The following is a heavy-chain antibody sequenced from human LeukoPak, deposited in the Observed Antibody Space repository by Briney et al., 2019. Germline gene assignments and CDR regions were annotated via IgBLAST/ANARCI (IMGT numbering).Heavy chain of an antibody. CDR2: INHSGST. J-gene: IGHJ6*02. V-gene: IGHV4-34*01. CDR3: ARGAYYDSSGYYLRYYYYGMDV. D-gene: IGHD3-22*01. CDR1: GGSFSGYY. Sequence: SETLSLTCAVYGGSFSGYYWSWIRQPPGKGLEWIGEINHSGSTNYNPSLKSRVTISVDTSKNQFSLKLSSVTAADTAVYYFARGAYYDSSGYYLRYYYYGMDVWGQGTTVTVSS.